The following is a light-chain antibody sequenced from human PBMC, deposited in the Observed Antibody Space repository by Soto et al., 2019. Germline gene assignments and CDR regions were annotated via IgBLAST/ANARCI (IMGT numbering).Light chain of an antibody. CDR2: EVS. CDR3: SSYEGSNNLL. Sequence: QSVLTQPPSASGSPGQSVTISCTGTSSDVGGYNYVSWYQQHPGKAPKLMIYEVSRRPSGVPDRFSGSKSGNTASLTVSGIQEEDEADYYCSSYEGSNNLLFGGGTKLTVL. J-gene: IGLJ2*01. CDR1: SSDVGGYNY. V-gene: IGLV2-8*01.